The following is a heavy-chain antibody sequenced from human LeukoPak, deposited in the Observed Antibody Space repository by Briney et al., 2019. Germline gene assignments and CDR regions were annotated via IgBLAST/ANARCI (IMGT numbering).Heavy chain of an antibody. CDR1: GFTFSSYG. V-gene: IGHV3-30*18. J-gene: IGHJ4*02. CDR3: AKAELGVDTFFDY. D-gene: IGHD3-3*01. Sequence: GGSLRLSCAASGFTFSSYGMHWVRQAPGKGLEWVAVISYDGSNKYYADSVKGRFTISRDNSKRTLFLQMNSLRAEDTAFYYCAKAELGVDTFFDYWGQEALVTVSS. CDR2: ISYDGSNK.